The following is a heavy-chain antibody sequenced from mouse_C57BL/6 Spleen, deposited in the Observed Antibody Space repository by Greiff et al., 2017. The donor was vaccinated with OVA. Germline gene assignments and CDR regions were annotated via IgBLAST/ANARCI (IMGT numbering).Heavy chain of an antibody. D-gene: IGHD2-12*01. CDR3: ARGRRGAMDY. CDR2: IYPSDSET. CDR1: GYTFTSYW. Sequence: VQLQQPGAELVRPGSSVKLSCKASGYTFTSYWMDWVKQRPGQGLEWIGNIYPSDSETHYNQKFKDKATLTVDKSSSTAYMQLSSLTSEDSAVYYCARGRRGAMDYWGQGTSVTVSS. J-gene: IGHJ4*01. V-gene: IGHV1-61*01.